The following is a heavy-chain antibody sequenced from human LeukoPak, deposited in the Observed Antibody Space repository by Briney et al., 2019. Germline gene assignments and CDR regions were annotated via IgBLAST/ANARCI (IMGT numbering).Heavy chain of an antibody. CDR2: IYYSGTT. CDR3: AREVASSVHY. V-gene: IGHV4-39*01. Sequence: SETLSLTCTVSGGSISDSSYHWGWIRQPPGKGLEWIGSIYYSGTTHYRPSLKSRVTISVDTSKNQFSLKLTSVTAADTAVYYCAREVASSVHYWGQGTLVTVSS. CDR1: GGSISDSSYH. J-gene: IGHJ4*02. D-gene: IGHD3-10*01.